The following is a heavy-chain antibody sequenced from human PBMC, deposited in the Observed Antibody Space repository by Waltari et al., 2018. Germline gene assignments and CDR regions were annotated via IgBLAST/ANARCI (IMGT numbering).Heavy chain of an antibody. CDR1: GGTFSSYA. D-gene: IGHD3-3*01. CDR3: AKTARTIFGVVIGGWFDP. J-gene: IGHJ5*02. V-gene: IGHV1-69*01. Sequence: QVQLVQSGAEVKKPGSSVKVSCKASGGTFSSYAISWVRQAPGQGLEWMGGIIPIFGTANYAQKFQGSVTITADESTSTAYMELSSLRSEDTAVYYCAKTARTIFGVVIGGWFDPWGQGTLVTVSS. CDR2: IIPIFGTA.